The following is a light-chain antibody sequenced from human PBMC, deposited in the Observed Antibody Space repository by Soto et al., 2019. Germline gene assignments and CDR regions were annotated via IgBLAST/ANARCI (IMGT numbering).Light chain of an antibody. J-gene: IGLJ2*01. CDR2: DVT. CDR1: SSDVGGYNF. Sequence: QSVLTPPRSVSGSPGQSVTISCTGTSSDVGGYNFVSWYQQYPGKAPKFMIYDVTKRPSGVPDRFSGSKSGNTASLTISGLQAEDEADYYCCSYAGRVIFGGGTKVTVL. CDR3: CSYAGRVI. V-gene: IGLV2-11*01.